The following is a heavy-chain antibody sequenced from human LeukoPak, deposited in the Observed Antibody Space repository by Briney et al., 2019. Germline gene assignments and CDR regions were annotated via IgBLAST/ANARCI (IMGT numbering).Heavy chain of an antibody. D-gene: IGHD4-23*01. V-gene: IGHV3-74*01. CDR2: ITNDGSST. Sequence: GGSLRLSCAASGLTFSSHWMHWVRQAPGKGLVWVSRITNDGSSTTYADSVKGRFTISRDNAKNTLYLQMNSLRVEDTAVYYCARGRPHGNDYWGQGTLVTVSS. CDR1: GLTFSSHW. J-gene: IGHJ4*02. CDR3: ARGRPHGNDY.